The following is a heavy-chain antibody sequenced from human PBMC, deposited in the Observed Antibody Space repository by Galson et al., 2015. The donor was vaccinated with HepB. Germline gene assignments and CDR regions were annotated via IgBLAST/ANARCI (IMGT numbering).Heavy chain of an antibody. D-gene: IGHD1-26*01. CDR1: GFTFSSYG. V-gene: IGHV3-33*01. CDR3: ARDVVGATGHYFDY. J-gene: IGHJ4*02. Sequence: SLRLSCAASGFTFSSYGMHWVRQAPGKGLEWVAVIWYDGNNKYYADSVKGRFTISRDNSKNTLYLQMNSLRAEDTAVYCCARDVVGATGHYFDYWGQGTLVTVSS. CDR2: IWYDGNNK.